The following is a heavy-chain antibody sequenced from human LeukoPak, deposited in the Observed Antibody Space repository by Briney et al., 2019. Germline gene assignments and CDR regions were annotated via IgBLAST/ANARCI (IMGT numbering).Heavy chain of an antibody. Sequence: PSETLSLTCTVSGGSISSSSYYWGWIRQPPGKGLEWIGSIYYSGSTFYNPSLKSRVTLSVDTSKNQFSLRLSSVTAADTAVYYCARAGLKLIVGATREFDYWGQGTLVTVSS. V-gene: IGHV4-39*01. CDR1: GGSISSSSYY. CDR3: ARAGLKLIVGATREFDY. J-gene: IGHJ4*02. D-gene: IGHD1-26*01. CDR2: IYYSGST.